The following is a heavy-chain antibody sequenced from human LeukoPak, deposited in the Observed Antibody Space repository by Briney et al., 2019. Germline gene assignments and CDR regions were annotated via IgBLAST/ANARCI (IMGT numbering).Heavy chain of an antibody. D-gene: IGHD1-26*01. CDR2: ISAYNGNT. Sequence: ASVKVSCKASGYTFTSYGISWVRQAPGQGLEWMGWISAYNGNTNYAQKLQGRVTMTTDTSTSTAYMELRSLRSDDTAVYYCARDQNSGSYFNYYYYMDVWGKGTTVTVSS. V-gene: IGHV1-18*01. J-gene: IGHJ6*03. CDR3: ARDQNSGSYFNYYYYMDV. CDR1: GYTFTSYG.